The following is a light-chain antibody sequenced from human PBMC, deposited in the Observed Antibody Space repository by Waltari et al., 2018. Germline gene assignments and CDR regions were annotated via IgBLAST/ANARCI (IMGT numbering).Light chain of an antibody. Sequence: QSAVTQPASGSGSPGQALTISGIGTSRAVGFYNFVSWYQQHPGEAPKLMIYDVNNRPSGVSSRFSGSKSGNTASLTISGLQAEDEADYYCSSYTSSHTWVFGGGTKVTVL. CDR3: SSYTSSHTWV. V-gene: IGLV2-14*03. CDR2: DVN. J-gene: IGLJ3*02. CDR1: SRAVGFYNF.